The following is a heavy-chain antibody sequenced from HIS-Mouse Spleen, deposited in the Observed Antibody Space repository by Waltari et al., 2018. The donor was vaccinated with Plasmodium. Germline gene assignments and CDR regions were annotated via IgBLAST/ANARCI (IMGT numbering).Heavy chain of an antibody. V-gene: IGHV4-34*01. D-gene: IGHD3-3*01. Sequence: QVQLQQWGAGLLKPSETLSLTCAVYGGSFSGYYWSWIRQPPGKGLEWIGEINHSGSTNYNPSLKSRVTISVDTSKNQFCLRLSSVTAADTAVYYCARAYYDFWSGYRFDYWGQGTLVTVSS. J-gene: IGHJ4*02. CDR1: GGSFSGYY. CDR3: ARAYYDFWSGYRFDY. CDR2: INHSGST.